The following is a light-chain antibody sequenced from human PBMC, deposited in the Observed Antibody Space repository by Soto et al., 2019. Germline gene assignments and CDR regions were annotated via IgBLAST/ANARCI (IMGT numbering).Light chain of an antibody. CDR2: KAS. Sequence: DIQMTQSPSTLPASVVDRVTITCLASQSIDRWLAWYQQRPGKAPKLLIYKASSLESGVPSRFSGSGSGTEFTLTISSLQPDDFATYYCQHYNSYSEAFGQGTKVDI. CDR3: QHYNSYSEA. J-gene: IGKJ1*01. CDR1: QSIDRW. V-gene: IGKV1-5*03.